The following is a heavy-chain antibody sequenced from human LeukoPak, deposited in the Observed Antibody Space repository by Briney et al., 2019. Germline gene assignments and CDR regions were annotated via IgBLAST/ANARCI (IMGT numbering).Heavy chain of an antibody. J-gene: IGHJ5*02. D-gene: IGHD6-13*01. V-gene: IGHV5-51*01. CDR1: GYSVTNYW. CDR3: ARHLAAGTNCFDP. CDR2: IYPGDSDT. Sequence: EESLKISCKGSGYSVTNYWIAWVRQMPGRGLEWMGIIYPGDSDTRYSPSFRGQVTISADKSISTAYLQWNSLKASDTAMYYCARHLAAGTNCFDPWGQGTLVTVSS.